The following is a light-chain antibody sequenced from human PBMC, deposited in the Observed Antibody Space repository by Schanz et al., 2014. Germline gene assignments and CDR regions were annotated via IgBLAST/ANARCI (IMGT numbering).Light chain of an antibody. Sequence: DIVLTQSPGTLSLSPGERATLSCRDSQSVSSTYLAWYQQRPGQAPRLLIYATSRRATGISDRFSGSGSGTDFTLTITRLEPEDFAVYHCQLYGSSPGYTFGQGTKLEI. CDR1: QSVSSTY. V-gene: IGKV3-20*01. CDR3: QLYGSSPGYT. CDR2: ATS. J-gene: IGKJ2*01.